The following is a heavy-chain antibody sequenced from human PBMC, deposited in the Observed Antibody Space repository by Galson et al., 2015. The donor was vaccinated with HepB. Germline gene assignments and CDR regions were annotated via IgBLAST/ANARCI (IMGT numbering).Heavy chain of an antibody. V-gene: IGHV3-23*01. J-gene: IGHJ4*02. Sequence: SLRLSCAASGFTLSSYAMSWVRQAPGKGLEWVSAISGSGGSTYYADSVKGRFTISRDNSKNTLYLQMNSLRAEDTAVYYCAKRNPRTTNFDYWGQGTLVTVSS. CDR2: ISGSGGST. CDR3: AKRNPRTTNFDY. CDR1: GFTLSSYA. D-gene: IGHD1-7*01.